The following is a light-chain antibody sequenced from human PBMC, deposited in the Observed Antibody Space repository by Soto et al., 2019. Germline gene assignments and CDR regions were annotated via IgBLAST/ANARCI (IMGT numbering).Light chain of an antibody. CDR3: GTWDSSLTVWV. V-gene: IGLV1-51*02. CDR1: SSNIGNNF. J-gene: IGLJ3*02. CDR2: ENN. Sequence: QSVLTQPPSVSAAPGQTVTISCAGSSSNIGNNFVSWYQQLPGTAPKLLIYENNKRSSGIPDRFSGSKSGTSASLGITVRQNGDDAVYYCGTWDSSLTVWVFGGGTKLTVL.